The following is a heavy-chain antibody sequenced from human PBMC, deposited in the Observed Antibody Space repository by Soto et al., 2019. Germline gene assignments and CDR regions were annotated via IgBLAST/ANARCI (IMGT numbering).Heavy chain of an antibody. CDR3: ASPYCSSTSCYPEIAEKDAFDI. J-gene: IGHJ3*02. CDR2: TKRKVESYTK. V-gene: IGHV3-72*01. Sequence: GGSLRLSCVVSGFTLSDHDMDWVRQAPGKGLEWVGRTKRKVESYTKEYAASVKGRFTISRHDSENSLSLQMDSLKAEDTAVYYCASPYCSSTSCYPEIAEKDAFDIWGQGTMVTVSS. CDR1: GFTLSDHD. D-gene: IGHD2-2*01.